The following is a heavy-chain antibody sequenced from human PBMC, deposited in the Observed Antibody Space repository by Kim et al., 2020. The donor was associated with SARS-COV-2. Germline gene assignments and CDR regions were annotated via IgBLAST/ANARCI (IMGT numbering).Heavy chain of an antibody. CDR2: IWYDGSNK. Sequence: GGSLRLSCAASGFTFSSYGMHWVRQAPGKGLEWVAVIWYDGSNKYYADSVKGRFTISRDNSKNTLYLQMNSLRAEDTAVYYCARAVTGTPFDYWGQGTLVTVSS. CDR3: ARAVTGTPFDY. D-gene: IGHD1-20*01. V-gene: IGHV3-33*01. CDR1: GFTFSSYG. J-gene: IGHJ4*02.